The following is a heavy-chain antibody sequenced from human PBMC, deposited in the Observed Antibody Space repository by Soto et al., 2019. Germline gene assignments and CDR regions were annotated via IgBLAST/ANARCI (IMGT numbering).Heavy chain of an antibody. CDR1: GGSITSNSYP. CDR3: ARVGTYSYGFVSWFDP. J-gene: IGHJ5*02. CDR2: IYSSGST. Sequence: SETLSLTCTVSGGSITSNSYPWTWILQPPGKGLEWIGYIYSSGSTYYKSSLKSRVTMSLDRSKNQFSLKLSSVTAADTAVYYCARVGTYSYGFVSWFDPWGQGTLVTVSS. D-gene: IGHD5-18*01. V-gene: IGHV4-30-2*01.